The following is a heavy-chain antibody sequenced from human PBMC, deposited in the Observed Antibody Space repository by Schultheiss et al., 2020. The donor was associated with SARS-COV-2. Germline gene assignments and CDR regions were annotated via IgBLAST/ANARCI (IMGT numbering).Heavy chain of an antibody. CDR2: IYYTDIT. D-gene: IGHD2-8*01. V-gene: IGHV4-39*07. CDR3: AKDPRGRLIYYYYGMDV. Sequence: SQTLSLTCTVSGGSISSSSYYWGWIRQPPGKGLEWIGEIYYTDITTYNPSLKSRVTISVDTSNNQFSLKLSSVTAADTAVYYCAKDPRGRLIYYYYGMDVWGQGTTVTVSS. J-gene: IGHJ6*02. CDR1: GGSISSSSYY.